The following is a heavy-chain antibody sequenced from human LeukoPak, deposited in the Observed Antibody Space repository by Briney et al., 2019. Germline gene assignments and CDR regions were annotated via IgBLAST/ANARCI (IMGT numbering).Heavy chain of an antibody. V-gene: IGHV4-39*07. Sequence: PSETLSLTCTVSGGSISSSSYYWGWIRQPPGKGLEWIGSIYYSGSTYYNPSLKSRVTISVDTSKNQFSLKLSSVTAADTAVYYCARETLPDVDTARTGGNDYWGQGTLVTVSS. CDR2: IYYSGST. CDR3: ARETLPDVDTARTGGNDY. J-gene: IGHJ4*02. D-gene: IGHD5-18*01. CDR1: GGSISSSSYY.